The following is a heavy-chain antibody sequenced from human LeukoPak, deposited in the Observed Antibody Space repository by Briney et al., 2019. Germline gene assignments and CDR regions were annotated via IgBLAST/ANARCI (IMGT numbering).Heavy chain of an antibody. CDR2: VKPDRSEK. V-gene: IGHV3-7*01. CDR3: ARDRGYYVFDY. D-gene: IGHD3-22*01. J-gene: IGHJ4*02. CDR1: GFTFSNYW. Sequence: PGGSLRLSCAASGFTFSNYWMTWVRQAPGKGLEWVAHVKPDRSEKSYVDSVKGRFTISRDNAQNSLYLQMNSLRAEDTAVYYCARDRGYYVFDYWGQGTLVTVSS.